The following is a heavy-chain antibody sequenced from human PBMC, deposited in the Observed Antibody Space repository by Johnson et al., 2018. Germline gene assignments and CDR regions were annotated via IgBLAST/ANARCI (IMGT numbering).Heavy chain of an antibody. CDR3: ARVNSSSWYGYYYYYGMDV. CDR1: GYTFTSYD. D-gene: IGHD6-13*01. J-gene: IGHJ6*02. V-gene: IGHV1-8*01. CDR2: MNPNSGNT. Sequence: QVQLVQSGAEVKKPGASVKVSCKASGYTFTSYDINWVRQATGQGLEWMGWMNPNSGNTGYAQTFQGRVTMTRNTSISTAYRELSSLRSEDTAVDYCARVNSSSWYGYYYYYGMDVWGQGTTVTVSS.